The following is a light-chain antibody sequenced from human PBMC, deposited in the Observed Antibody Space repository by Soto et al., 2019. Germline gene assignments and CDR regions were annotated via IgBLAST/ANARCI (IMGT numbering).Light chain of an antibody. CDR3: QQYNNWLLWT. CDR2: GAS. Sequence: EIVMTQSPATLSVYPGERATLSCRASQSVSSNLAWYQQKPGQAPRLLIYGASTRATGIPARFSGSGSGTEFTLTISSLQSEDFAVYYCQQYNNWLLWTFGQGTKVEIK. CDR1: QSVSSN. J-gene: IGKJ1*01. V-gene: IGKV3-15*01.